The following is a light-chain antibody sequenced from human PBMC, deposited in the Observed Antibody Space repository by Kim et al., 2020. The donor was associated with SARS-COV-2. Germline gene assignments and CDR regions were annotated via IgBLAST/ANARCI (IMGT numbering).Light chain of an antibody. Sequence: DIQLTQSPSFLSASVGDRVTITCRASQGISSYLAWYQQKPGKAPKLLIYAASTLQSGVPSRFSGSGSGTEFTLTISSLQPEDFATYYCQQLNSYHLYTFGQGTKLEI. CDR1: QGISSY. V-gene: IGKV1-9*01. CDR3: QQLNSYHLYT. CDR2: AAS. J-gene: IGKJ2*01.